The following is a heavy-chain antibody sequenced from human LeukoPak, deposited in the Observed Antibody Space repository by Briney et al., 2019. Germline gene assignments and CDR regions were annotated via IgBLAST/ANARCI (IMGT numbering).Heavy chain of an antibody. J-gene: IGHJ6*03. D-gene: IGHD3-10*01. Sequence: GGSLRLSCAASGFTVSNNYMSWVRQAPGKGLEWVSVIYRGGSTYYADSVKGRFTISRDNSKNTLYLQMNSLRAEDTAVYYCAKDSGSDYYYYYMDVWGKGTTVTVSS. CDR3: AKDSGSDYYYYYMDV. CDR2: IYRGGST. V-gene: IGHV3-66*02. CDR1: GFTVSNNY.